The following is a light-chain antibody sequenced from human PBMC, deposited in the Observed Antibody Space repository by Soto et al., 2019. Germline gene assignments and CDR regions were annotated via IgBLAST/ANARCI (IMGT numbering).Light chain of an antibody. CDR1: QGISSY. J-gene: IGKJ4*01. V-gene: IGKV1-8*01. CDR2: AAS. CDR3: QQYYSYPRLT. Sequence: AIRMTQSPSSLSASTGDRVTITCRASQGISSYLAWYQQKPGKAPKLLIYAASTLQSGVPSRFSGSGSGTDFTLTISCLQSGDFATYYCQQYYSYPRLTFGGGTKVEIK.